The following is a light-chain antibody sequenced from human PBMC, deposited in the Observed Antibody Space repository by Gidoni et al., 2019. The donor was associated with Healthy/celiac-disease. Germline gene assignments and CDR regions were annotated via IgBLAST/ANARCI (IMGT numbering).Light chain of an antibody. CDR1: QSVSSSY. J-gene: IGKJ4*01. CDR3: QQYGSSPLT. CDR2: GAS. Sequence: EIVLTQSPGTLSLSPGERATLSCRASQSVSSSYLAWYQQKPGQAPRLLIYGASSRATGIPDRFSPSGSGTDFTLTISRLEPEDFAVYYCQQYGSSPLTFGGGTKMEIK. V-gene: IGKV3-20*01.